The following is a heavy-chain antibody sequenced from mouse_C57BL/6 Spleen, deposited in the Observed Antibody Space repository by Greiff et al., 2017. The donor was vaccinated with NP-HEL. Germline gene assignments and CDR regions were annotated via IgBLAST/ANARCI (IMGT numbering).Heavy chain of an antibody. CDR2: IDPSDSYT. CDR1: GYTFTSYW. D-gene: IGHD2-3*01. Sequence: QVQLQQSGAELVRPGTSVKLSCKASGYTFTSYWMHWVKQRPGQGLEWIGVIDPSDSYTNYNQKFKGKATLTVDTSSSTAYMQLSSLTSEDSAVYYCARGDGYYAIGYWGQGTTLTVSS. V-gene: IGHV1-59*01. CDR3: ARGDGYYAIGY. J-gene: IGHJ2*01.